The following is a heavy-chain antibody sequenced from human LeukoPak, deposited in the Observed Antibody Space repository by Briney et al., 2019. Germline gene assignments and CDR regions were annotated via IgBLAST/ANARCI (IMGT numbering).Heavy chain of an antibody. J-gene: IGHJ6*03. CDR3: ARTTMVRGTYYMDV. V-gene: IGHV4-39*07. CDR2: VYYSGTT. Sequence: SETLSLTCSVSGGSISLSYYYWGWIRQPPGKALEWIGSVYYSGTTSYNPSLKSRVTISVDMSKNQFSLKLSSVTAADTAVYYCARTTMVRGTYYMDVWGKGTTVTISS. D-gene: IGHD3-10*01. CDR1: GGSISLSYYY.